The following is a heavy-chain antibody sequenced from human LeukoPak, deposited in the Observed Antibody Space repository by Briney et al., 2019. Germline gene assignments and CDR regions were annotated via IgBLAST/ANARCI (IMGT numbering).Heavy chain of an antibody. J-gene: IGHJ3*02. CDR3: ARVYPLAVADAFDI. CDR2: MYYSGST. Sequence: PSETLSLTCIVSGGSISSSSYYWGWIRQPPGKGLEWIGSMYYSGSTYYNPSLKSRVTISVDTSKNQFSLNLSSVTAADTAVYYCARVYPLAVADAFDIWGQGTMVTVSS. V-gene: IGHV4-39*01. D-gene: IGHD6-19*01. CDR1: GGSISSSSYY.